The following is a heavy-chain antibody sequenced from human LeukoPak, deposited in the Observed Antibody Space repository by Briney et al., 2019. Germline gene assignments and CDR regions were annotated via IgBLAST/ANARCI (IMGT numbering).Heavy chain of an antibody. Sequence: GGSLRLSCEASGFTFSRYSMTWVRQAPGRGLEWVSSISSSSSYIYYADSVKGRFTISRDNAKNSLYLQMNSLRAEDTAVYYCARVITGTKYFAPLDYMDVWGKGTTVTVSS. CDR2: ISSSSSYI. CDR3: ARVITGTKYFAPLDYMDV. J-gene: IGHJ6*03. D-gene: IGHD1-7*01. V-gene: IGHV3-21*01. CDR1: GFTFSRYS.